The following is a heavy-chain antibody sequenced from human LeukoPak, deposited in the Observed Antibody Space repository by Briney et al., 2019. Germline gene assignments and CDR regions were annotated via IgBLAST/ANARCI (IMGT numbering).Heavy chain of an antibody. CDR1: GGSISSSSYY. Sequence: PSETLSLTXIVSGGSISSSSYYWGWIRQSPGKGLEWIGSIFYSGTTYYNPSLKSRVTISVDTSKNQFSLKLSSVTAADTAVYYCGAFGVVVIRYYFDYWGQGTLVTVSS. CDR3: GAFGVVVIRYYFDY. CDR2: IFYSGTT. D-gene: IGHD3-22*01. J-gene: IGHJ4*02. V-gene: IGHV4-39*01.